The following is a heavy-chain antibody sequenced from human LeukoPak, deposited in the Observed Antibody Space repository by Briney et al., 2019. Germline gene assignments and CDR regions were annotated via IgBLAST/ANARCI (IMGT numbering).Heavy chain of an antibody. CDR1: GYTFTGYY. Sequence: VASVKASCKASGYTFTGYYMHWVRQAPGQGLEWMGWINPNSGGTNYAQKFQGRVTMTRDTSISTAYMELSRLRSDDTAAYYCARVSVSIFGVVISIDYWGQGTLVTVSS. CDR2: INPNSGGT. D-gene: IGHD3-3*01. V-gene: IGHV1-2*02. J-gene: IGHJ4*02. CDR3: ARVSVSIFGVVISIDY.